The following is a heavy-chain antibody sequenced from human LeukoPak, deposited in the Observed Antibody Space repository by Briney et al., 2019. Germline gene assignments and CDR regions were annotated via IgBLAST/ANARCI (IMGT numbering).Heavy chain of an antibody. CDR3: ARGGGPRGMGLRPFFDY. Sequence: SETPSLTCTVSGGSISSGGYYWSWIRQHPGKGLEWIGYIYYSGSTYYNPSLKSRVTISVDTSKNQFSLKLSSVTAADTAVYYGARGGGPRGMGLRPFFDYWGQGTLVTVSS. V-gene: IGHV4-31*03. CDR2: IYYSGST. J-gene: IGHJ4*02. CDR1: GGSISSGGYY. D-gene: IGHD3-16*01.